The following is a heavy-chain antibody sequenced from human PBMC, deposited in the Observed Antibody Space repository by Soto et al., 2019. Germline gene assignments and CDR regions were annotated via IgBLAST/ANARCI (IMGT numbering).Heavy chain of an antibody. CDR3: ARMAFGVFIPYYYYGMDV. D-gene: IGHD3-3*01. V-gene: IGHV1-8*01. CDR1: GYTFTSYD. Sequence: GDSVKVSCKASGYTFTSYDINWVRQATGQGLVWMGCMNPTSSKTGDAQKFKGRVPMARHTSISTAYMERSSLRSEDTAVYYCARMAFGVFIPYYYYGMDVWG. CDR2: MNPTSSKT. J-gene: IGHJ6*02.